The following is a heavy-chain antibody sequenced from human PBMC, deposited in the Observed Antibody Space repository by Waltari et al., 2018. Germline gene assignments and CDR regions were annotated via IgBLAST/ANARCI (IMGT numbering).Heavy chain of an antibody. V-gene: IGHV4-39*01. D-gene: IGHD2-8*01. J-gene: IGHJ2*01. CDR3: ARHPAMTIMLWYFDL. CDR1: GGSISSSSYY. Sequence: QLQLQESGPGLVKPSETLSLTCTVSGGSISSSSYYWGWIRQPPGKGLEWLGGISYSGSTYYNPSLRSRVTISVDTSKNQFSLKLSSVTAADTAVYYCARHPAMTIMLWYFDLWGRGTLVTVSS. CDR2: ISYSGST.